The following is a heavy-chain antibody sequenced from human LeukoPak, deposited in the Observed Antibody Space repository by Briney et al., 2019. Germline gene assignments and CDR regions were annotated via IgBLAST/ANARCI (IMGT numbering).Heavy chain of an antibody. CDR3: GRVITIFWRGI. D-gene: IGHD3-9*01. Sequence: PSETLSLTCTVSGFSISSGGYYWSWLRQPPGKGLQWIGYIYHSGSTYYNPSLKSRVTISVDRSKNQFSLKLSSVTAADTAVYYCGRVITIFWRGIWGEGTIVTVSS. CDR1: GFSISSGGYY. CDR2: IYHSGST. V-gene: IGHV4-30-2*01. J-gene: IGHJ3*02.